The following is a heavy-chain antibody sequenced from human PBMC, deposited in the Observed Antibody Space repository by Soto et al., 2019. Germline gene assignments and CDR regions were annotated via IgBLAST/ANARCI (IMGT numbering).Heavy chain of an antibody. V-gene: IGHV3-23*01. J-gene: IGHJ3*02. D-gene: IGHD6-19*01. CDR1: GFTFSSYA. Sequence: GGSLRLSCAASGFTFSSYAMSWVRQAPGKGLEWVSAISGSGGSTYYADSVKGRFTISRDNSKNTLYLQMNSLRAEDTAVYYCAKDQGQISSGSAPIDAFDIWGQGTMVTVSS. CDR2: ISGSGGST. CDR3: AKDQGQISSGSAPIDAFDI.